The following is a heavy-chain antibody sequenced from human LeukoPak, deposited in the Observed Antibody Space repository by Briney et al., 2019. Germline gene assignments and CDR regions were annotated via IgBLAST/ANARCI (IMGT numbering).Heavy chain of an antibody. V-gene: IGHV4-59*01. J-gene: IGHJ5*02. CDR2: IYYSGST. CDR3: AGGRGDYSIRFDP. Sequence: PSETLSLTCTVSGGSISSYYWSWIRQPPGKGLEWIGYIYYSGSTSYNPPLKSRVTISVDTSKNQFSLKLSSVTAADTAVYYCAGGRGDYSIRFDPWGQGTLVTVSS. CDR1: GGSISSYY. D-gene: IGHD4-17*01.